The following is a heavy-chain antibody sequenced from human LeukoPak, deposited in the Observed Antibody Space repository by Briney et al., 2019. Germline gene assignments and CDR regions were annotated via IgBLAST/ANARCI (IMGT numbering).Heavy chain of an antibody. V-gene: IGHV3-48*03. J-gene: IGHJ4*02. CDR2: ISEQGKSR. D-gene: IGHD6-13*01. CDR1: GFTFSNYE. Sequence: GGSLRLSCAASGFTFSNYEMNWVRQTTGKGLGWDSYISEQGKSRNTVDTVKGRSTISRDNARNSLYLQMNSLRVEDTAVYSWARARIAAPLLDYWGQGTLVTVSS. CDR3: ARARIAAPLLDY.